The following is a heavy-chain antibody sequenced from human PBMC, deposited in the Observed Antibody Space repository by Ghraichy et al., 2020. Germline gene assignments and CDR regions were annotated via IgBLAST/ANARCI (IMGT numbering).Heavy chain of an antibody. CDR1: GFTFRSFA. V-gene: IGHV3-23*01. Sequence: GGSLRLSCAASGFTFRSFAMRWVRQAPGKGLEWVSAISGSGDSTYYADSVKGRFTISRDNSKNTLYLQMNSLRAEDTAVYYCATRPYYDILTGYGGLDFWGQEPWSPSPQ. CDR2: ISGSGDST. J-gene: IGHJ4*01. D-gene: IGHD3-9*01. CDR3: ATRPYYDILTGYGGLDF.